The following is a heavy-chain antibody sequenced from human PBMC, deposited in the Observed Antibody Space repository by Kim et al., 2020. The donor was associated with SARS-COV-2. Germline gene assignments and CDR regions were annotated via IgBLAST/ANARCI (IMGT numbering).Heavy chain of an antibody. D-gene: IGHD3-9*01. CDR1: GFSLSNARMG. V-gene: IGHV2-26*01. Sequence: SGPTLVKPTETLTLTCTVSGFSLSNARMGVSWIRQPPGKALEWLAHIFSNDEKSYSTSLKSRLTISKDTSKSQVVLTMTNMDPVDTATYYCARMKPDILTGYYRRGWFDPWGQGTLVTVSS. CDR2: IFSNDEK. J-gene: IGHJ5*02. CDR3: ARMKPDILTGYYRRGWFDP.